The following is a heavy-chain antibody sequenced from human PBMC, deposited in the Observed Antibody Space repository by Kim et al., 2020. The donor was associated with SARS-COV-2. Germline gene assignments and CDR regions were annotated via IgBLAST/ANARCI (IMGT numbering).Heavy chain of an antibody. V-gene: IGHV3-48*04. CDR2: ISSSSSTI. J-gene: IGHJ4*02. CDR3: ARVERRQWLALDY. CDR1: GFTFSSYS. Sequence: GGSLRLSCAASGFTFSSYSMNWVRQAPGKGLEWVSYISSSSSTIYYADSVKGRFTISRDNAKNSLYLQMNSLRAEDTAVYYCARVERRQWLALDYWGQGTLVTVSS. D-gene: IGHD6-19*01.